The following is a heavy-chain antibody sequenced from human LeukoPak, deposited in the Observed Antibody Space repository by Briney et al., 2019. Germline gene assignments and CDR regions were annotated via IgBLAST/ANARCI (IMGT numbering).Heavy chain of an antibody. CDR1: GFTFSSYG. V-gene: IGHV3-33*01. CDR2: IWYDGSNK. Sequence: GESLRLSCAASGFTFSSYGMHWVRQAPGKGLEWVAVIWYDGSNKYYADSVKGRFTISRDNSKNTLYLQMNSLRAEDTAVYYCARKQQLVQYVIDYWGQGTLVTVSS. J-gene: IGHJ4*02. D-gene: IGHD6-13*01. CDR3: ARKQQLVQYVIDY.